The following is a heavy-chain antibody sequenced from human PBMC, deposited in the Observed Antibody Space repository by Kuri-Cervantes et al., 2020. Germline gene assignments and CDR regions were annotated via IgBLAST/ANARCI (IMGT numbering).Heavy chain of an antibody. Sequence: GESLKICCAASGFTFSSYAMHWVRQAPGKGLEWVAVISYDGSNKYYADSVKGRFTISRDNSKNTLYLQMNSLRAEHTAVYYCASFSLIVGASGSGYWFDPWGQGTLVTVSS. D-gene: IGHD1-26*01. CDR3: ASFSLIVGASGSGYWFDP. CDR2: ISYDGSNK. CDR1: GFTFSSYA. J-gene: IGHJ5*02. V-gene: IGHV3-30-3*01.